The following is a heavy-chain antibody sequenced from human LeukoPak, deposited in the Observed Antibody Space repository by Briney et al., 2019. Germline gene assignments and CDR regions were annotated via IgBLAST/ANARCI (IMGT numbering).Heavy chain of an antibody. CDR3: ARGVWFGELTPGYFDL. D-gene: IGHD3-10*01. Sequence: QTGGSLRLSCAASGFTVSSTYMSWVRQAPGKGLEWVSALYSGDTTYYANSVKGRFTISRDNSKNMLYLQMNSLRAEDTAVYYCARGVWFGELTPGYFDLWGRGTLVTVSS. V-gene: IGHV3-66*01. CDR1: GFTVSSTY. CDR2: LYSGDTT. J-gene: IGHJ2*01.